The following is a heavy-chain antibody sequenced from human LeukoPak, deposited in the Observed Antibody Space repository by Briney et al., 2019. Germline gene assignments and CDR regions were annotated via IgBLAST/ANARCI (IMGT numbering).Heavy chain of an antibody. J-gene: IGHJ4*02. D-gene: IGHD6-13*01. CDR1: GGSISSSSYY. CDR3: ARAELSIAAAGTLLLFDY. Sequence: SETLSLTCTVSGGSISSSSYYWGWIRQPPGKGLEWIVRINYSGSTYFNPSLKSRVTISVDTSKNQFSLKLSSVTAADTAVYYCARAELSIAAAGTLLLFDYWGQGTLVTVSS. CDR2: INYSGST. V-gene: IGHV4-39*07.